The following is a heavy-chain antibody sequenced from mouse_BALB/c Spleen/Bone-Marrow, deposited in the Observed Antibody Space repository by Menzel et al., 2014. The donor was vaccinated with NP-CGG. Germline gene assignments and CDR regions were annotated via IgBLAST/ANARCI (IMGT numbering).Heavy chain of an antibody. V-gene: IGHV14-3*02. J-gene: IGHJ3*01. CDR3: AMYYYGSSLFAY. Sequence: EVQLQESGAELVKPGASVKLSCTASGFNIKDTYMHWVKQRPEQGLEWIGRIDPANGNTNNDPKFKGRAPKQQAQSPTXXXXXXXSLTSEDTAVYYCAMYYYGSSLFAYWGQGTLVTVSA. D-gene: IGHD1-1*01. CDR2: IDPANGNT. CDR1: GFNIKDTY.